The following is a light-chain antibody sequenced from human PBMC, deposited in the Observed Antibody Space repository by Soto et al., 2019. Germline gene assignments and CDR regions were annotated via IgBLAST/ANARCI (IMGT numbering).Light chain of an antibody. CDR1: QSVSNDF. V-gene: IGKV3-20*01. J-gene: IGKJ1*01. CDR3: QQYGSSPPRT. CDR2: GAS. Sequence: EIVLTQSPGILSLSPGERATLSCRASQSVSNDFLAWYQQKPGQAPRLLIYGASTRATDVPDRFSGSGSGADFTLSISRLEPEDFAVYSCQQYGSSPPRTFGQGTQVEMK.